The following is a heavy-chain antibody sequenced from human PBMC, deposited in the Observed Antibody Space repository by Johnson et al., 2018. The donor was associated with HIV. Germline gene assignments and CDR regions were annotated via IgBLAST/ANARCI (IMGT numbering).Heavy chain of an antibody. CDR2: ISWDGGST. CDR1: GFTFDDYT. V-gene: IGHV3-43*01. CDR3: ARGFSKDDAFDI. Sequence: EVQLVESGGVVVQPGGSLRLSCAASGFTFDDYTMHWVRQAPGKGLEWVSLISWDGGSTYYADSVKGRFTISRDNAKNSLYLQMNSLRAEDTALYYCARGFSKDDAFDIWGQGTMVTVSS. J-gene: IGHJ3*02.